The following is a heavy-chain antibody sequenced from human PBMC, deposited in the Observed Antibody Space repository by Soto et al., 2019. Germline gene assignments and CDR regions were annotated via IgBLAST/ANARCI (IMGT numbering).Heavy chain of an antibody. CDR3: AREPRGWYSLKPHRYGMDI. J-gene: IGHJ6*02. Sequence: ASVKVSCKASGYTFTGYYMHWVRQAPGQGLEWMGWINPNSGGTNYAQKFQGWVTTTRDTSISTAYMELSRLRSDDTAVYYCAREPRGWYSLKPHRYGMDIWGQGTMVTVSS. CDR2: INPNSGGT. V-gene: IGHV1-2*04. CDR1: GYTFTGYY. D-gene: IGHD6-19*01.